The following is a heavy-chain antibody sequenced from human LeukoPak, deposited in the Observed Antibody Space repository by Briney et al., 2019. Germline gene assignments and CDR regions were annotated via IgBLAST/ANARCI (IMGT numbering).Heavy chain of an antibody. CDR2: ISYDGSNK. D-gene: IGHD1-1*01. CDR3: ARGDHLNSGAFDI. J-gene: IGHJ3*02. Sequence: GGSLSLSCAASGFTFSSYAMHWVRQAPGKGLEWVAVISYDGSNKYYADSVKGRFTISRDNSKNTLYLQMNSLRAEDTAVYYCARGDHLNSGAFDIWGQETMVTVSS. V-gene: IGHV3-30-3*01. CDR1: GFTFSSYA.